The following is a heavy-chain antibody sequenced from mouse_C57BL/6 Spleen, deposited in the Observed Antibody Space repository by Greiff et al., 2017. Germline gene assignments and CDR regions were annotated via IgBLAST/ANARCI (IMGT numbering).Heavy chain of an antibody. CDR1: GYTFTSYW. CDR2: IDPNSGGT. CDR3: AYEDDWVLAWCAY. V-gene: IGHV1-72*01. Sequence: QVQLQQPGAELVKPGASVKLSCKASGYTFTSYWMHWVKQRPGRGLEWIGRIDPNSGGTKYNEKFKSKATLTVNKPSSTAYMQLHSLTSEDSAVYYWAYEDDWVLAWCAYWGQGTLVTVSA. D-gene: IGHD2-4*01. J-gene: IGHJ3*01.